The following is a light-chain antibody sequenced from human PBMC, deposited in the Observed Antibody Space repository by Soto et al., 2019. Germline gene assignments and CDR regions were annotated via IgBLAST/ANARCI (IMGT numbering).Light chain of an antibody. CDR1: TSDVGDYNY. CDR3: SSYTSRSSVI. J-gene: IGLJ2*01. CDR2: NVS. Sequence: QSALTQPASVSGSPGQSITISCTATTSDVGDYNYVSWYQQYPGKAPKPIIYNVSNRPSGVSNRFSGSKSGDTASLTISGLQAEDEAGYYCSSYTSRSSVIFGGGTKVTVL. V-gene: IGLV2-14*01.